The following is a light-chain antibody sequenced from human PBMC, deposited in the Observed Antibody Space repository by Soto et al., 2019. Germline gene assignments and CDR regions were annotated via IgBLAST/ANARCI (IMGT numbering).Light chain of an antibody. CDR3: SSYTDGSTPVV. Sequence: QSALTQPASVSGSPGQSITIACTGTNRDVGSYNLVSWYQQRPGEAPKLIISEVRNRPSGISYRFTGSKSGNTASLTISGLQAEDEADYYCSSYTDGSTPVVFGGGTKLTVL. CDR1: NRDVGSYNL. CDR2: EVR. V-gene: IGLV2-14*01. J-gene: IGLJ2*01.